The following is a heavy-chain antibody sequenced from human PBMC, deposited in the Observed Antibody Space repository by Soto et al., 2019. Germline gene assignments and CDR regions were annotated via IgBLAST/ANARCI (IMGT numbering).Heavy chain of an antibody. D-gene: IGHD5-18*01. CDR2: IIPIFGTA. CDR3: ARERDVDTAMVTSYNWFDP. V-gene: IGHV1-69*01. Sequence: QVQLVQSGAEVKKPGSSVKVSCKASGGTFSSYAISWVRQAPGQGLEWMGGIIPIFGTANYAQKFQGRVTITADESTSTAYMELSSLRSEDTAGYYCARERDVDTAMVTSYNWFDPWGQGTLVTVSS. CDR1: GGTFSSYA. J-gene: IGHJ5*02.